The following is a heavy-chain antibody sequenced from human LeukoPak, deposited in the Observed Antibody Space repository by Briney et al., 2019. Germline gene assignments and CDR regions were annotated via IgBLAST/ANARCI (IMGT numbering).Heavy chain of an antibody. Sequence: GGSLRLSCAASGFTFSDYYMSWIRQAPGKGLEWVSYISSSGSTIYYADSVKGRFTTSRDNAKNSLYLQMNSLRAEDTAVYYCARGSSSSLDVYYYYYYMDVWGKGTTVTVSS. CDR1: GFTFSDYY. CDR3: ARGSSSSLDVYYYYYYMDV. CDR2: ISSSGSTI. D-gene: IGHD6-6*01. J-gene: IGHJ6*03. V-gene: IGHV3-11*04.